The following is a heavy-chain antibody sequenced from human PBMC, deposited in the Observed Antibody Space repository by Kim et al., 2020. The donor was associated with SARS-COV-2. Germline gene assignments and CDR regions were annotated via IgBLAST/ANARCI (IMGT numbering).Heavy chain of an antibody. CDR1: GFTFSSYG. CDR2: IWYDGSNK. V-gene: IGHV3-33*06. CDR3: AKDGGLYDSSGYYYGGMDY. D-gene: IGHD3-22*01. Sequence: GGSLRLSCAASGFTFSSYGMHWVRQAPGKGLEWVAVIWYDGSNKYYADSVKGRFTISRDNSKNTLYLQMNSLRAEDTAVYYCAKDGGLYDSSGYYYGGMDYWGQGTLVTVSS. J-gene: IGHJ4*02.